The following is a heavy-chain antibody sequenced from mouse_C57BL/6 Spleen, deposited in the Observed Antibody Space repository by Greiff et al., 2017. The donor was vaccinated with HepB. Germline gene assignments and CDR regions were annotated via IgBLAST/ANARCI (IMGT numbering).Heavy chain of an antibody. CDR3: TTLYYSKGVAY. CDR1: GFNIKDDY. Sequence: VQLKQSGAELVRPGASVKLSCTASGFNIKDDYMHWVKQRPEQGLEWIGWIDPENGDTEYASKFQGKATITADTSSNTAYLQLSSLTSEDTAVYYCTTLYYSKGVAYWGQGTLVTVSA. V-gene: IGHV14-4*01. J-gene: IGHJ3*01. CDR2: IDPENGDT. D-gene: IGHD2-5*01.